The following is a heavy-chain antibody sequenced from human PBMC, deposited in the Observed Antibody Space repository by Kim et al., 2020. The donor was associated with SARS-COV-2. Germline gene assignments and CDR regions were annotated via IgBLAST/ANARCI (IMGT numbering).Heavy chain of an antibody. V-gene: IGHV4-34*01. Sequence: SETLSLTCAVYGGSFSGYYWSWIRQPPGKGLEWIGEINHSGSTNYNPSLKSRVTISVDTSKNQFSLKLSSVTAADTAVYYCAREGPVRGRARHPYYYYYMDVWGKGTTVTASS. D-gene: IGHD6-6*01. CDR2: INHSGST. CDR3: AREGPVRGRARHPYYYYYMDV. CDR1: GGSFSGYY. J-gene: IGHJ6*03.